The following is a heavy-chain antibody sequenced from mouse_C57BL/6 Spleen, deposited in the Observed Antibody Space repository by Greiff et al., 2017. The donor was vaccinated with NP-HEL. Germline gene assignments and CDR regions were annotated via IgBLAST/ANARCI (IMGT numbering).Heavy chain of an antibody. V-gene: IGHV1-85*01. CDR2: IYPRDGST. CDR3: ARYPFITTGGYAMDY. D-gene: IGHD1-1*01. CDR1: GYTFTSYD. Sequence: VQLQQSGPELVKPGASVKLSCKASGYTFTSYDINWVKQRPGQGLEWIGWIYPRDGSTKYNEKFKGKATLTVDTSSSTAYMELHSMTSEDSAVYFCARYPFITTGGYAMDYWGQGTSVTVSS. J-gene: IGHJ4*01.